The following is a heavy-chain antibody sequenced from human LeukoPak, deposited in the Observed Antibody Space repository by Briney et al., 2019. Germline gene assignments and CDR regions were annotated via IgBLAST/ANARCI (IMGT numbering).Heavy chain of an antibody. Sequence: NTGGSLRLSCEGSGFTFSSYSMNWVRQAPGKGLEWVSYISSTSSNIYYADSVKGRFTISRDNAKNSLYLQMNSLRAEDTAVYYCARGAGYGSGSLYYFDYWGQGTLVTVSS. CDR2: ISSTSSNI. CDR1: GFTFSSYS. D-gene: IGHD3-10*01. V-gene: IGHV3-21*05. J-gene: IGHJ4*02. CDR3: ARGAGYGSGSLYYFDY.